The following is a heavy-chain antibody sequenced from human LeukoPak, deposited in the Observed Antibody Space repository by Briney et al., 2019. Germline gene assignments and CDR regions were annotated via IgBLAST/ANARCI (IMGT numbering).Heavy chain of an antibody. J-gene: IGHJ4*02. D-gene: IGHD3-3*01. V-gene: IGHV1-46*01. CDR2: INLNAGST. CDR3: VRGIFDFDY. Sequence: ASVKVSCKSSGYSFISYYMHWVRRAPGQGLEWMGIINLNAGSTSYAQKFEGRVTMTRDTSTSTVYMELSSLRSEGTAVYYCVRGIFDFDYWGQGTLVTVSS. CDR1: GYSFISYY.